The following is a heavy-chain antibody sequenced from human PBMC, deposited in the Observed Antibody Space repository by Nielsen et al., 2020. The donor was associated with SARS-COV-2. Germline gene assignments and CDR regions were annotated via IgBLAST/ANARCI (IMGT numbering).Heavy chain of an antibody. CDR3: AKDFHGSVADFFGN. CDR2: ISGSGDRT. CDR1: GFTFSNSA. D-gene: IGHD2-2*03. J-gene: IGHJ4*02. Sequence: GESLKISCTASGFTFSNSAMSWVRQTSGKGLEWVSSISGSGDRTDYADSVKGRVIISRDNSKNTLHLQMNSLRAVDTALYFCAKDFHGSVADFFGNWGQGTLVTVSS. V-gene: IGHV3-23*01.